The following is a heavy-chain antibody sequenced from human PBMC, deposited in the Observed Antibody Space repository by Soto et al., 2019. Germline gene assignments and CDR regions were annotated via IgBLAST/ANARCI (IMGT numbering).Heavy chain of an antibody. CDR1: GGSISSYY. D-gene: IGHD2-2*01. V-gene: IGHV4-59*01. CDR3: AREGCSSTSCYVYYFDY. Sequence: PSETLSLTCTVSGGSISSYYWSWIRQPPGKGLEWIGYIYYSGSTNYNPSLKSRVTISVDTSKNQFSLKLSSVTAADTAVYYCAREGCSSTSCYVYYFDYWGQGTLVTVS. J-gene: IGHJ4*02. CDR2: IYYSGST.